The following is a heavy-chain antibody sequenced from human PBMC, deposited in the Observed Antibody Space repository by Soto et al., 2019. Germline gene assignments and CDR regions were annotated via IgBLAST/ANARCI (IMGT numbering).Heavy chain of an antibody. Sequence: SETLSVTCPVAGGSLSSGGCYWSWIRQHPGKGLEWIGYIYYSGSTNYNPSLKSRVTISVDTSKNQFSLKLSSVTAADTAVYYCAAIAGYGSSFPPTWGQGTLVTVSS. V-gene: IGHV4-61*08. D-gene: IGHD6-13*01. CDR2: IYYSGST. CDR3: AAIAGYGSSFPPT. J-gene: IGHJ4*02. CDR1: GGSLSSGGCY.